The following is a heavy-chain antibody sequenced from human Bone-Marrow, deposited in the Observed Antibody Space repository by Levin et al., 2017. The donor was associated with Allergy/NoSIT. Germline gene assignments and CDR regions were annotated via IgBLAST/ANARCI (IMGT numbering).Heavy chain of an antibody. D-gene: IGHD3-9*01. J-gene: IGHJ4*02. V-gene: IGHV3-49*03. Sequence: LAGGSLRLSCTDSGYTFGDNLMNWFRQAPGKGLEWVGFIRSRAYGETTQYAASVRGRFTISRDDAKRTAYLQMNSLKTEDTAVYYCTSKYDWLLDAAPYYFDNWGRGTLVTVSS. CDR2: IRSRAYGETT. CDR3: TSKYDWLLDAAPYYFDN. CDR1: GYTFGDNL.